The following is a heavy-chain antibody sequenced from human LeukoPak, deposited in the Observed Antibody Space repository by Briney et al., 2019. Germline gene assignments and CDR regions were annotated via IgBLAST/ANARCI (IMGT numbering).Heavy chain of an antibody. Sequence: ASVKVSCKASGCTFSSYAISWVRQAPGQGLEWMGGIIPIFGTANYAQKFQGRVTITTDESTSTAYMELSSLRSEDTAVYYCARSGSGSYYFDYWGQGTLVTVSS. CDR2: IIPIFGTA. D-gene: IGHD3-10*01. J-gene: IGHJ4*02. V-gene: IGHV1-69*05. CDR1: GCTFSSYA. CDR3: ARSGSGSYYFDY.